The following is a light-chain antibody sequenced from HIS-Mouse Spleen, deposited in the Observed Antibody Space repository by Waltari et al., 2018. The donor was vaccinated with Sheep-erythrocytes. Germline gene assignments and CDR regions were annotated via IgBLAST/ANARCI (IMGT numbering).Light chain of an antibody. V-gene: IGKV3-15*01. CDR1: QSVSSN. CDR3: QQYNNWPET. J-gene: IGKJ1*01. Sequence: EIVMTQSPATLSVSPGERATLPCRASQSVSSNLAWYQQKPGQAPRLLIYGASTRATGIPTRFRGSGSGTEFTLTISSMQSEDFAVYYCQQYNNWPETFGQGTKVEIK. CDR2: GAS.